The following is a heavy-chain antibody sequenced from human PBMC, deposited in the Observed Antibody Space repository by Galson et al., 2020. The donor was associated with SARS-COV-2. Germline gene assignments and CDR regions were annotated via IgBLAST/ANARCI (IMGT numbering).Heavy chain of an antibody. Sequence: GGSLRLSCAASGFTFSSYAMHWVRQAPGKGLEWVAVISYDGSNKYYADSVKGRFTISRDNAKNSLYLQMNSLRAEDTAVYYCARELTTVTNNYCDYWGQGTLVTVSS. CDR3: ARELTTVTNNYCDY. V-gene: IGHV3-30*04. J-gene: IGHJ4*02. CDR2: ISYDGSNK. CDR1: GFTFSSYA. D-gene: IGHD4-17*01.